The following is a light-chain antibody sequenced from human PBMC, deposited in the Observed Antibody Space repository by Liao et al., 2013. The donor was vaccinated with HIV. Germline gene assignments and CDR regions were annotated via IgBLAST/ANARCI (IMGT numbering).Light chain of an antibody. Sequence: SYVLTQSPSVSVSPGQTATIACSGDKLGNKFTTWYQQRPGQSPVLVMYQDSKRPSGISERFSASTSGNTATLTITGTQAMDEADYYCQAWDSSSDLVFGGGTKLTVL. CDR2: QDS. J-gene: IGLJ2*01. V-gene: IGLV3-1*01. CDR1: KLGNKF. CDR3: QAWDSSSDLV.